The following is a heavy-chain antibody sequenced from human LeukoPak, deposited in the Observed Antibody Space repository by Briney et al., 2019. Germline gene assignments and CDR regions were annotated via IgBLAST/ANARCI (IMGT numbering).Heavy chain of an antibody. CDR2: ITSSSSHI. D-gene: IGHD3-22*01. CDR1: GFTFSSYT. CDR3: AGLRGYYFDY. V-gene: IGHV3-21*01. J-gene: IGHJ4*02. Sequence: GGSLRLSCAASGFTFSSYTMNWVRQAPGKGLEWVSSITSSSSHIYYADSVKGRFTISRDNATNSLFLQMNSLRAEDTAVYYCAGLRGYYFDYWGQGTLVTVSS.